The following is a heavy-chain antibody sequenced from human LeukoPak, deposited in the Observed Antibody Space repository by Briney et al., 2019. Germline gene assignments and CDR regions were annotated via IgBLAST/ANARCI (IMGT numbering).Heavy chain of an antibody. CDR1: GFILSTYG. Sequence: PGGSPRLSCAAPGFILSTYGIHWVRQAPGKGLEWVAVISYDGSNTYYADSVKGRFTISRDNSKNTLYLQMNSLRAEDTAVYYCAKVGFSEMEWLLYSDHWGQGTLVTVSS. D-gene: IGHD3-3*01. CDR2: ISYDGSNT. J-gene: IGHJ4*02. CDR3: AKVGFSEMEWLLYSDH. V-gene: IGHV3-30*18.